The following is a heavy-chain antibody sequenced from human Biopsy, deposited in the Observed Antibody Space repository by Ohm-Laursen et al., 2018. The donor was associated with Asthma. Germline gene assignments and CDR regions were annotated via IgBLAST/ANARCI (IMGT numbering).Heavy chain of an antibody. J-gene: IGHJ4*02. CDR2: INWNGGST. D-gene: IGHD6-19*01. CDR1: GFTFDDYG. Sequence: SLRLSCAASGFTFDDYGMSWVRQAPGKGLDWVSGINWNGGSTGYADSVKGRFTISRDNAKNSLYLQMNSLRAEDTALYHCGRDMGGFGSGWFPFEFWGQGTLVTVSS. V-gene: IGHV3-20*01. CDR3: GRDMGGFGSGWFPFEF.